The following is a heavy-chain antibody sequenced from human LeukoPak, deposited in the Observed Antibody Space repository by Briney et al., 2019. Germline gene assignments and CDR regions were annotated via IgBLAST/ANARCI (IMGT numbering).Heavy chain of an antibody. V-gene: IGHV4-31*03. CDR3: ARQNLLRDFDY. CDR2: IYYSGST. D-gene: IGHD3-22*01. J-gene: IGHJ4*02. CDR1: GGSISSGGYY. Sequence: PSETLSLTCTVSGGSISSGGYYWSWIRQHSGKGLEWIGYIYYSGSTYYNPSLKSRVTISVDTSKNQFSLKPSSVAAADTAVYYCARQNLLRDFDYWGQGTLVTVSS.